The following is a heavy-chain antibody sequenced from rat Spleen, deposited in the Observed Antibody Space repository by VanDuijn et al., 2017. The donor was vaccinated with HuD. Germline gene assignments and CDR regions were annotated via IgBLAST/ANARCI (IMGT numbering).Heavy chain of an antibody. CDR2: ISPSGGST. V-gene: IGHV5-19*01. D-gene: IGHD3-8*01. CDR1: GFTFSNYG. J-gene: IGHJ1*01. CDR3: ATSPYYWYFDF. Sequence: EVQLVESGGGLVQPGRSLKLSCAASGFTFSNYGMHWIRQAPTKGLEWVPSISPSGGSTYYRDSVKGRFIISRDIAKSTLYLQMDSLRSEDTATYYCATSPYYWYFDFWGPGTMVTVSS.